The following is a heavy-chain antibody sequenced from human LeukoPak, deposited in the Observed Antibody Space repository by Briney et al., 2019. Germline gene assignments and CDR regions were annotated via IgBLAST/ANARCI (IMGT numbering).Heavy chain of an antibody. CDR3: AEGYPWEYYYDSSGSHGKGFDP. V-gene: IGHV4-59*01. J-gene: IGHJ5*02. CDR1: GGSISSYY. Sequence: SETLSLTCTVSGGSISSYYWSWIRQPPGKGLEWIGYIYYSGSTNYNPSLKSRVTISVDASKNQFSLKLSSVTAADTAVYYCAEGYPWEYYYDSSGSHGKGFDPWGQGTLVTVSS. D-gene: IGHD3-22*01. CDR2: IYYSGST.